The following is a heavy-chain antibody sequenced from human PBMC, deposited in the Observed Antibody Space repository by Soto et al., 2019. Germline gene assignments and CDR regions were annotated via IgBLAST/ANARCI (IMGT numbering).Heavy chain of an antibody. V-gene: IGHV4-59*01. J-gene: IGHJ6*03. D-gene: IGHD2-15*01. CDR2: IDYSGST. Sequence: SETLSLPCTVSGGSISGYYWSWIRQPPGKGLEWIGDIDYSGSTNYNPSLKSRVTISVDTSKNQVSLKLSSVTAADTAVDYCARDNGSEGCSGGSSYFYYYYYMDVWGNGTTVTVS. CDR3: ARDNGSEGCSGGSSYFYYYYYMDV. CDR1: GGSISGYY.